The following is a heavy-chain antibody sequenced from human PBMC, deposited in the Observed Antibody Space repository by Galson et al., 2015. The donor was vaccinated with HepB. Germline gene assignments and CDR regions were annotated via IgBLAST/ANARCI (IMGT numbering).Heavy chain of an antibody. CDR1: GGTFSNYA. CDR3: ARGIPPRPDFSSYDYMDV. Sequence: SVKVSCKASGGTFSNYAISWVRQAPGQGLEWMGGFMPIFGAANYAQKFQGRVTITADESTSTAYMALSSLGSEDTAVYYCARGIPPRPDFSSYDYMDVWDKGTPVTVSS. CDR2: FMPIFGAA. J-gene: IGHJ6*03. D-gene: IGHD1-14*01. V-gene: IGHV1-69*13.